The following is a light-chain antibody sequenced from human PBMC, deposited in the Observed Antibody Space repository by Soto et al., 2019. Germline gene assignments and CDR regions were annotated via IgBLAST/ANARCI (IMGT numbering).Light chain of an antibody. CDR1: QSVSSN. J-gene: IGKJ1*01. Sequence: DMVVTQSPATLSVSPGERSALSCRASQSVSSNLAWYQQKPGKAPKLLIYAASSLQSGVPSRFSGSGSGTDFTLTISSLQPEDFATYYCQQSYSTPRTFGQGTKVDIK. CDR3: QQSYSTPRT. V-gene: IGKV1-39*01. CDR2: AAS.